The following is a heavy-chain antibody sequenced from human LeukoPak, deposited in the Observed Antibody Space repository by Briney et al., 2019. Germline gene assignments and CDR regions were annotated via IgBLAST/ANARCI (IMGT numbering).Heavy chain of an antibody. CDR3: ARRGSGWSFDY. J-gene: IGHJ4*02. V-gene: IGHV3-74*01. D-gene: IGHD6-19*01. CDR2: INSDGSST. Sequence: GGSLRLSCAASGFTFSWYWMHWVRQAPGKGLVWVSRINSDGSSTNYADSVKGRFTISRDNAKNTLYLQMNSLRAEDTAVYYCARRGSGWSFDYWGQGTLVTVSS. CDR1: GFTFSWYW.